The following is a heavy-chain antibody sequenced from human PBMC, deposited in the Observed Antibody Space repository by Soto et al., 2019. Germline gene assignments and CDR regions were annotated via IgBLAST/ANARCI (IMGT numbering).Heavy chain of an antibody. D-gene: IGHD3-10*01. CDR3: ARGLSASGSHYFDF. V-gene: IGHV4-34*01. Sequence: SETLSLTCAVYGGSFSGYYWSWIRQPPGKGLEWIGEINHSGRINYNPSLKSRVTISVDTSKNQFSLKLTSVTAADTAVYYCARGLSASGSHYFDFWGQETLVTVSS. CDR1: GGSFSGYY. CDR2: INHSGRI. J-gene: IGHJ4*02.